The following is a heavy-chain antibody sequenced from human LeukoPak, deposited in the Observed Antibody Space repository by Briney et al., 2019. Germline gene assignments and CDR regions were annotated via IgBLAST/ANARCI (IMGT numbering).Heavy chain of an antibody. J-gene: IGHJ4*02. D-gene: IGHD6-19*01. V-gene: IGHV5-51*01. CDR2: MYPGDSDT. CDR3: ARYSSGWGAFDY. CDR1: GYSFTTYW. Sequence: GESLKISCKGSGYSFTTYWIGWVRQMPGKGLEWMGVMYPGDSDTRYSPYFQGQVTIPADRSINTASLQWSSLKASDTAMYYCARYSSGWGAFDYWGQGTLVTVSS.